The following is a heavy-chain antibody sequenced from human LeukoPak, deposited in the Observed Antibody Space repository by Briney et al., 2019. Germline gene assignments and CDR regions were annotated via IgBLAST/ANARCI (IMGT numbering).Heavy chain of an antibody. D-gene: IGHD6-19*01. Sequence: GGSLRLSCAASGFTFSSYAMSWVRPAPGKGLGWVSAISGSGGSTYYADSVRGRFTISRDNSKNTLYLQMNSLRAEDTAVYYCAKQRVAGAPFFDYWGQGTLVTVSS. CDR3: AKQRVAGAPFFDY. CDR1: GFTFSSYA. V-gene: IGHV3-23*01. CDR2: ISGSGGST. J-gene: IGHJ4*02.